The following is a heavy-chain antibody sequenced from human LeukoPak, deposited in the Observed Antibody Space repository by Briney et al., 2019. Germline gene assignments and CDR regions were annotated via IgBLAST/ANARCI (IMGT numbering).Heavy chain of an antibody. CDR2: IYYSGST. D-gene: IGHD2-2*01. Sequence: PSETLSLTCTVSGGSISSSSYYWGWIRQPPGKGLEWIGSIYYSGSTYYNPSLKSRVTISVDTSKNQFSLKLSSVTAADTAVYYCARAGQGYCSSASCFLSLDYWGQGTLVTVSS. J-gene: IGHJ4*02. CDR1: GGSISSSSYY. CDR3: ARAGQGYCSSASCFLSLDY. V-gene: IGHV4-39*07.